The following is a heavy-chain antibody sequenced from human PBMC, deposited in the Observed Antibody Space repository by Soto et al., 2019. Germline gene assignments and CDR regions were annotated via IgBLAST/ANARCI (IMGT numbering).Heavy chain of an antibody. CDR3: ANPYYYGSGSYYKNYYYYVMDV. J-gene: IGHJ6*02. D-gene: IGHD3-10*01. Sequence: GGSLRLSCAASGFTFSSYAMSWVRQAPGKGLEWVSAISGSGGSTYYADSVKGRFTISRDNSKNTLYLQRNSLRAEDTAVYYCANPYYYGSGSYYKNYYYYVMDVWGQGTTVTVPS. CDR1: GFTFSSYA. CDR2: ISGSGGST. V-gene: IGHV3-23*01.